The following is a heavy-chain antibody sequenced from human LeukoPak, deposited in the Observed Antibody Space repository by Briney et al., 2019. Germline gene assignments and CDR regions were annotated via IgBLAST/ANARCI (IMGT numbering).Heavy chain of an antibody. Sequence: PSETLSLTCTVSGGSINSGSYYWGWIRQPPGKGLEWIGSIYYSGSTYYNPSLKSRVTMSVDTSKNQFSLEFSSVTAADTAVYYCGRFADSWPYYWFDPWGQGALVTVSA. D-gene: IGHD6-13*01. V-gene: IGHV4-39*01. CDR1: GGSINSGSYY. CDR2: IYYSGST. CDR3: GRFADSWPYYWFDP. J-gene: IGHJ5*02.